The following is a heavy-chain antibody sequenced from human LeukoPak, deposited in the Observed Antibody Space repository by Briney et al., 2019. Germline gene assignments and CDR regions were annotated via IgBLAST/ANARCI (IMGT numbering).Heavy chain of an antibody. D-gene: IGHD5-18*01. CDR1: GGSISSGGYY. J-gene: IGHJ6*02. Sequence: PSQTLSLTCAVSGGSISSGGYYWSWIRQHPGKGLEWIGYIYYSGSTYYNPSLKSRVTISVDTSKNQFSLKLSSVTAADTAVYYCERVRGGYKVPYYYYGMDVWGQGTTVTVSS. CDR2: IYYSGST. V-gene: IGHV4-31*11. CDR3: ERVRGGYKVPYYYYGMDV.